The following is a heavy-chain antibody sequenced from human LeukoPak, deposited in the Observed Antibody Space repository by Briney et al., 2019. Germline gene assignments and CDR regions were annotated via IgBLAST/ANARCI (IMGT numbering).Heavy chain of an antibody. Sequence: ASVKVSCKASGFTFSTYGFTWVGQAPGQGLEWMGWIRAYSGNADYAQKFQDRFTMTTDTSTNTAYMELRSLGSDDTAVYYCARDREGYQLQHSAWFDPWGQGTLVVVSS. CDR3: ARDREGYQLQHSAWFDP. V-gene: IGHV1-18*01. CDR1: GFTFSTYG. CDR2: IRAYSGNA. D-gene: IGHD2-15*01. J-gene: IGHJ5*02.